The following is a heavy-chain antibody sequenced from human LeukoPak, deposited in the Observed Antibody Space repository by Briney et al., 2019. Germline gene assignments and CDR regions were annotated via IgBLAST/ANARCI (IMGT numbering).Heavy chain of an antibody. CDR3: ARGYSYGYWDHDAFDI. CDR1: GYTFTGYY. D-gene: IGHD5-18*01. Sequence: ASVKVSCKASGYTFTGYYMHWVRQAPGQGLEWMGWINPNSGGTNYAQKFQGRVTMTRDTSISTAYMELSRLRSDDTAVYYCARGYSYGYWDHDAFDIWGQGTMVTVSS. J-gene: IGHJ3*02. V-gene: IGHV1-2*02. CDR2: INPNSGGT.